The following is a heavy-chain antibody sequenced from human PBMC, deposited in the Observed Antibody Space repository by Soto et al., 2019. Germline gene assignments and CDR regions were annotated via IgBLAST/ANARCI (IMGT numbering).Heavy chain of an antibody. J-gene: IGHJ6*02. CDR1: GGTFSSYA. Sequence: SVKVSCKASGGTFSSYAISWVRQAPGQGLEWMGGIIPIFGTANYAQKFQGRVTITADESTSTAYMELSSLRSEDTAVYYRARECCGHRSSSRGGDFYYYGMDVWGQGTTVTVSS. CDR2: IIPIFGTA. V-gene: IGHV1-69*13. D-gene: IGHD2-21*01. CDR3: ARECCGHRSSSRGGDFYYYGMDV.